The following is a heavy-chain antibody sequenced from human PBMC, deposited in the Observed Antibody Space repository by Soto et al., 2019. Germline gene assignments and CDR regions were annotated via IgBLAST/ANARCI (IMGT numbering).Heavy chain of an antibody. CDR1: GYTFTNYG. V-gene: IGHV1-18*01. CDR3: ARDDYGDYVY. Sequence: GASVKVSCKTSGYTFTNYGISWVRQAPGQGLEWMGWINTYSGNTYYAQNLQGRVTMNTDTSTSTAYMELGSLRSDDTAVYYCARDDYGDYVYWGQGTLVTVSS. CDR2: INTYSGNT. J-gene: IGHJ4*02. D-gene: IGHD4-17*01.